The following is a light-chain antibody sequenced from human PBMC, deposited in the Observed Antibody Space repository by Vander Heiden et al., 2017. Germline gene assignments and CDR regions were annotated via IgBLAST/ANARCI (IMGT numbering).Light chain of an antibody. CDR2: DAS. CDR3: QQYDNLPLT. Sequence: DIQMTQSPPSLSASVGDRVTITCQSSQDISNYLNWYQQKPGKAPKLLIYDASNLETGVPARFSGSGSGTDFTFTISRLEAEDIATYYCQQYDNLPLTFGGGTKVEIK. V-gene: IGKV1-33*01. J-gene: IGKJ4*01. CDR1: QDISNY.